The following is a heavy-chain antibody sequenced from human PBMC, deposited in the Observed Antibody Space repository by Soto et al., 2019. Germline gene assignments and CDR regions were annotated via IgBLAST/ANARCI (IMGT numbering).Heavy chain of an antibody. CDR3: ARPDGYNYSWYFDL. CDR1: GFTFSSYA. V-gene: IGHV3-30-3*01. J-gene: IGHJ2*01. CDR2: ISYDGSNK. D-gene: IGHD5-12*01. Sequence: QVQLVESGGGVVQPGRSLRLSCAASGFTFSSYAMHWVRQAPGKGLEWVAVISYDGSNKYYAGSVKGRFTISRDNSKNTLYLQMNSLRAEDTAVYYCARPDGYNYSWYFDLWGRGTLVTVSS.